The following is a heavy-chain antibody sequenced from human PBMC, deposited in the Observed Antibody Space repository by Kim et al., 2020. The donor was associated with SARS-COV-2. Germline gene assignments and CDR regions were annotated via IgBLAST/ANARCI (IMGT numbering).Heavy chain of an antibody. CDR1: GGSISSSNW. CDR3: ARVHCSTSCYGRYYYYYGMDV. V-gene: IGHV4-4*02. CDR2: IYHSGST. J-gene: IGHJ6*02. D-gene: IGHD2-2*01. Sequence: SETLSLTCAVSGGSISSSNWWSWVRQPPGKGLEWIGEIYHSGSTNYNPSLKSRVTISVDKSKNQFSLKLSSVTAADTAVYYCARVHCSTSCYGRYYYYYGMDVWGQGTTVTVSS.